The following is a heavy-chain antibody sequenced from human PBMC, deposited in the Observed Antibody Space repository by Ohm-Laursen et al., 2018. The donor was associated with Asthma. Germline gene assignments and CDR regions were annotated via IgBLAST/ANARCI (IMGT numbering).Heavy chain of an antibody. D-gene: IGHD3-10*01. CDR1: GFTFSSYG. Sequence: SLRLSCTASGFTFSSYGMHWVRQAPGKGLEWVAVIWYDGSNKYYADSVKGRFTISRDNSKNTLYLQMNSLRAEDTAVYYCARDYYGSGSYVGKRGMDVWGQGTTVTVSS. CDR3: ARDYYGSGSYVGKRGMDV. V-gene: IGHV3-33*01. CDR2: IWYDGSNK. J-gene: IGHJ6*02.